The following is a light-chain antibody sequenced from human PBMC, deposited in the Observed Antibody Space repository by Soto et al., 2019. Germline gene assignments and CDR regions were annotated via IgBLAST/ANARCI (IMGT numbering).Light chain of an antibody. V-gene: IGKV3-11*01. J-gene: IGKJ2*01. Sequence: EIVLTQSPATLSLSPGERATLSCRASQSVNSYLAWYQQKCGQAPRLLIYDTSNRPTGIPDRFSGSGSGTDFTLTISSLEPEDFAVYYCQQRSSWPTFGQGTRLEIK. CDR3: QQRSSWPT. CDR1: QSVNSY. CDR2: DTS.